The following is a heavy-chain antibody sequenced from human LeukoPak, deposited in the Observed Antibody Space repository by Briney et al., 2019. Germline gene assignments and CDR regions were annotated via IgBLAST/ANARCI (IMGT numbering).Heavy chain of an antibody. CDR3: AREDCNSTSCYTRYYYGIDV. V-gene: IGHV1-69*13. CDR1: GGTFSSYA. D-gene: IGHD2-2*02. Sequence: GASVKVSCKASGGTFSSYAISWVRQAPGQGLKWMGRIIPIFGTANYAQRFQDRVTITADASTSTAYMELSSLRSEDTAVYYCAREDCNSTSCYTRYYYGIDVWGQGTTVTVSS. CDR2: IIPIFGTA. J-gene: IGHJ6*02.